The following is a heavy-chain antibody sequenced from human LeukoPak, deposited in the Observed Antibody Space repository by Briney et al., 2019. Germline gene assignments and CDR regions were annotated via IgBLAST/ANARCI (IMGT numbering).Heavy chain of an antibody. V-gene: IGHV3-53*01. Sequence: GGSLRLSCAASGFTVSSNYMSWVRQAPGKGLEWVSVIYSGGSAYYADSVKGRFTISGDNSKNTLYLQMNSLRAEDTAVYYCARGPGYPSGYLDYWGQGTLVTVSS. J-gene: IGHJ4*02. CDR2: IYSGGSA. D-gene: IGHD3-22*01. CDR3: ARGPGYPSGYLDY. CDR1: GFTVSSNY.